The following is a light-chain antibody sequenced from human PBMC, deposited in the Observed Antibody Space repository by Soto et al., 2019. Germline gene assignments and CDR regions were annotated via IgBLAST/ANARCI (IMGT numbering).Light chain of an antibody. CDR3: KQYDHPPYT. CDR1: QDIYKY. Sequence: DIQMTQSPSSLSAAVGDIVTFTCQASQDIYKYLDWYQQKPGKAPKLLIYDASNLERGVPSSFIGSGSGTDLSLTCNSVQPEDTATYYCKQYDHPPYTFGQGIKLEIK. J-gene: IGKJ2*01. V-gene: IGKV1-33*01. CDR2: DAS.